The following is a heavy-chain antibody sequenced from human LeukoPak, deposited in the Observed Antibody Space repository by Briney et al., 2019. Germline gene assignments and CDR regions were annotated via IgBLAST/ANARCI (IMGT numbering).Heavy chain of an antibody. CDR3: ARDGYSGSYYRLYYFFMDV. Sequence: PGWSLRLSCAASEFTFSSYAMHWVRQAPGKGLEWVAVISYDGSIKYYADSVKGRFTISRDNSENTLYLQMNSLRGEDTAVYYCARDGYSGSYYRLYYFFMDVWGKGTTVTVSS. V-gene: IGHV3-30*04. CDR1: EFTFSSYA. J-gene: IGHJ6*03. D-gene: IGHD1-26*01. CDR2: ISYDGSIK.